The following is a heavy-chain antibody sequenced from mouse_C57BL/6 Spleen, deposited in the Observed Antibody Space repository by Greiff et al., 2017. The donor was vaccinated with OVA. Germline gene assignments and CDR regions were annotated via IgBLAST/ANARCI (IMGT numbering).Heavy chain of an antibody. CDR2: IDPSDSYT. J-gene: IGHJ1*03. V-gene: IGHV1-50*01. CDR1: GYTFTSYW. D-gene: IGHD1-1*01. CDR3: ARCTYYGSSYRLGYFDV. Sequence: QVQLQQSGAELVKPGASVKLSCKASGYTFTSYWMQWVKQRPGQGLEWIGEIDPSDSYTNYNQKFKGKATLTVDTSSSTAYMQLSSLTSEDSAVYYCARCTYYGSSYRLGYFDVWGTGTTVTVSS.